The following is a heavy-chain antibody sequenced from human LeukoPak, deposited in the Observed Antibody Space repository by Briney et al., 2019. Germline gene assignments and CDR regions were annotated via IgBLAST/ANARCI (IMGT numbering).Heavy chain of an antibody. CDR1: GYSFTSYW. CDR3: ARSYYGDYVSDAFDI. D-gene: IGHD4-17*01. CDR2: IYPRDSDT. V-gene: IGHV5-51*01. J-gene: IGHJ3*02. Sequence: GESLKISCKGSGYSFTSYWIGWVRQMPGKGLEWMGIIYPRDSDTRYSPSFQGQVTISADKSISTAYLQWSSLKASDTAMYYCARSYYGDYVSDAFDIWGQGTMVTVSS.